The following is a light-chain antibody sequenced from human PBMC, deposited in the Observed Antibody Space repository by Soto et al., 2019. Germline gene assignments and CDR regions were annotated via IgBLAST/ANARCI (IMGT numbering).Light chain of an antibody. CDR1: QSVSSSY. J-gene: IGKJ1*01. Sequence: EIVLTQSPGTLSLSPGERATLSCRASQSVSSSYLAWYQQKPGQAPRLLIYGASSRATGIPDRFSGSGSGTDFTLTISRLDSEDFAVYYGQQYGSSPGTFRQGLKVEIK. CDR3: QQYGSSPGT. V-gene: IGKV3-20*01. CDR2: GAS.